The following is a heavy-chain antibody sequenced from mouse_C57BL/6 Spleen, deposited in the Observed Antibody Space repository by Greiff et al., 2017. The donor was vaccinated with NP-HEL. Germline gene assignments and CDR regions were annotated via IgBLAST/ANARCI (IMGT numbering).Heavy chain of an antibody. CDR3: LFYYGNDFDY. Sequence: QVQLKESGAELVRPGASVTLSCKASGFTFTDYEMHWVKQTPVHGLEWIGAIDPETGGTAYNQKFKGKAILTADTSSSTAYMELRSLTSEDSAVYYSLFYYGNDFDYWGQGTTLTVSS. V-gene: IGHV1-15*01. J-gene: IGHJ2*01. CDR1: GFTFTDYE. D-gene: IGHD2-1*01. CDR2: IDPETGGT.